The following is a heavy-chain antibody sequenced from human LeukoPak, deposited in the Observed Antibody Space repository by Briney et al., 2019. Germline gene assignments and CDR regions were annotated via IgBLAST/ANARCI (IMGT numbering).Heavy chain of an antibody. J-gene: IGHJ3*02. CDR3: AKDLSSGYYDAFDI. CDR1: GFTSSSYV. CDR2: SSGSGSIT. V-gene: IGHV3-23*01. D-gene: IGHD3-22*01. Sequence: GGSLRLSCAASGFTSSSYVMSWVRQAPGKGLEWVSASSGSGSITYYADSVKGRFTISRDNSNNTLYLQMNSLRAEDTAVYYCAKDLSSGYYDAFDIWGQGTMVTVSS.